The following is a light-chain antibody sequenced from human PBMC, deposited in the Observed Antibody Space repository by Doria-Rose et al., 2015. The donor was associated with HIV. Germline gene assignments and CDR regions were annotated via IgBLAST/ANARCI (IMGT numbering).Light chain of an antibody. J-gene: IGKJ1*01. V-gene: IGKV3-20*01. CDR1: QSFSSTN. CDR3: HQYGTSWT. CDR2: DGS. Sequence: TQSPGTLSLSPGERATLSCRASQSFSSTNLAWYQRKPGQAPSLLIYDGSTRATGIPDRFSASGSGTDFTLTINRLEPEDFALYYCHQYGTSWTFGQGTKVEI.